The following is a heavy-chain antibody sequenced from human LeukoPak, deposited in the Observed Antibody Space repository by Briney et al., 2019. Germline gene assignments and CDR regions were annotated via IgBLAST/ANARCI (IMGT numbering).Heavy chain of an antibody. Sequence: PGGSLRLSCAASGFTFDDFAMSWVRQAPGKGLEWVSGINWNGGSTGYADSVKGRFTISRDNAKNSLHLQMNSLRAEDTAVYYCARVFGSGWMYFDFWGQGTLVTVSS. D-gene: IGHD6-19*01. CDR1: GFTFDDFA. V-gene: IGHV3-20*04. CDR3: ARVFGSGWMYFDF. J-gene: IGHJ4*02. CDR2: INWNGGST.